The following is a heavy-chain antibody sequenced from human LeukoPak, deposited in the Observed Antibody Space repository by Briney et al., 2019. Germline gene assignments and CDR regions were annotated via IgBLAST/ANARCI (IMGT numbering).Heavy chain of an antibody. CDR2: IYSGGST. Sequence: PGGPLRLSCAASGFTVSSNYMSWVRQAPGKGLEWVSVIYSGGSTYYADSVKGRFTISRDNSKNTLYLQMNSLRAEDTAVYYCAREGNYYGSGSYIGYWGQGTLVTVSS. CDR3: AREGNYYGSGSYIGY. D-gene: IGHD3-10*01. J-gene: IGHJ4*02. V-gene: IGHV3-66*01. CDR1: GFTVSSNY.